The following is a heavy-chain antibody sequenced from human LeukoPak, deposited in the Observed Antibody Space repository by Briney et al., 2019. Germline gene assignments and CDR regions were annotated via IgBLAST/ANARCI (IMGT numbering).Heavy chain of an antibody. CDR2: MNPNSVNT. D-gene: IGHD5-24*01. Sequence: ASVKVSCKASGYTFISYDINWVRQATGQGREWMGWMNPNSVNTGYAQKFQCRVTMTRNTSIITDYMELSSLRSEDTAVYYCARWLQDSYYYYMDVWGKGTTVTISS. J-gene: IGHJ6*03. V-gene: IGHV1-8*01. CDR1: GYTFISYD. CDR3: ARWLQDSYYYYMDV.